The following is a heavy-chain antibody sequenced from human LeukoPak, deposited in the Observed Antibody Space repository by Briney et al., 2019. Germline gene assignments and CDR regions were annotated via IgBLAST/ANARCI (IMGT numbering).Heavy chain of an antibody. CDR2: IIPIFGTA. D-gene: IGHD6-13*01. CDR3: ARDQPPGGIAAAGNYYYYGMDV. J-gene: IGHJ6*02. Sequence: ASVKVSCKASGGTFSSYAISWVRQAPGQGLEWMGGIIPIFGTANYAQKFQGRVTITADEFTSTAYMELSSLRSEDTAVYYCARDQPPGGIAAAGNYYYYGMDVWGQGTTVTVSS. CDR1: GGTFSSYA. V-gene: IGHV1-69*01.